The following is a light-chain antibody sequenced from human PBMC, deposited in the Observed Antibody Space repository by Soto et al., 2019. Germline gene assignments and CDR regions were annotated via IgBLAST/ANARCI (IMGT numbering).Light chain of an antibody. CDR3: EQFNNI. V-gene: IGKV1-5*03. CDR2: RAS. J-gene: IGKJ4*01. CDR1: QSISNW. Sequence: DIQMTQSPSTLSASVGDRVTITCRASQSISNWFAWYQQKPGKAPKLLIYRASTLESGVSSRFSGSGSGTEFTLTISSLQPDDAATYYYEQFNNIFGGGTKVEIK.